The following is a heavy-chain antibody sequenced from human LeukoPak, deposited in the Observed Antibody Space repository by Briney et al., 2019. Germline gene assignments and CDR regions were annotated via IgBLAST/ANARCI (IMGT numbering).Heavy chain of an antibody. Sequence: GGSLRLSCAASGFTFSSYSMNWVRQAPGKGLEWVSYISSSSSTIYYAHSVKGRFTISRDNAKNSLYLQMNSLRAEDTAVYYCARGAIRTRAKFDPWGQGTLVTVSS. D-gene: IGHD2-21*01. CDR1: GFTFSSYS. J-gene: IGHJ5*02. CDR3: ARGAIRTRAKFDP. CDR2: ISSSSSTI. V-gene: IGHV3-48*04.